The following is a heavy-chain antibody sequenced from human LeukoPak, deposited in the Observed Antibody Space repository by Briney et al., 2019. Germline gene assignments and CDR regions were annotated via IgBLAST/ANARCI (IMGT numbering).Heavy chain of an antibody. Sequence: GASVKVSCKASGYTITSYDINWVRQATGQGLEWMGWMNPNSGNTGYAQKFQGRVTMTRNTSISTAYMELSSLRSEDTAVYYCARLQPWYYYDSSGYPADAFDIWGQGTMVTVSS. J-gene: IGHJ3*02. CDR1: GYTITSYD. D-gene: IGHD3-22*01. CDR3: ARLQPWYYYDSSGYPADAFDI. CDR2: MNPNSGNT. V-gene: IGHV1-8*01.